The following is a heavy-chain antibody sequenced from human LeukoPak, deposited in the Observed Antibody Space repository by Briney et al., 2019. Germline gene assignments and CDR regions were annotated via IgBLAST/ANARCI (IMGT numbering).Heavy chain of an antibody. CDR3: ARGDYYDGSGYPDY. D-gene: IGHD3-22*01. CDR2: INPNSGGT. J-gene: IGHJ4*02. V-gene: IGHV1-2*06. Sequence: ASVKVSCKASGYTFTDYYMQWVRQAPGQGLEWMGRINPNSGGTNYARKFQGRVTMTRDTSISTAYMELIRLRSDDTAVYYCARGDYYDGSGYPDYWGPGTLVTVSS. CDR1: GYTFTDYY.